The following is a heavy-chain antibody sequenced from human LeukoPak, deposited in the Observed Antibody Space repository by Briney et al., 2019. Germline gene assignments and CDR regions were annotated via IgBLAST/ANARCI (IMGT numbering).Heavy chain of an antibody. Sequence: ASVKVSCKASGYTFTGYYMHWVRQAPGQGLEWMGWINPNSGGTNYAQKFQGRVTMTRDTSISTAYMELSRLRSDDTAVYYCARGELGYCSSTSCYHYYYYMDVWGKGTTVTVSS. CDR2: INPNSGGT. CDR1: GYTFTGYY. J-gene: IGHJ6*03. D-gene: IGHD2-2*01. V-gene: IGHV1-2*02. CDR3: ARGELGYCSSTSCYHYYYYMDV.